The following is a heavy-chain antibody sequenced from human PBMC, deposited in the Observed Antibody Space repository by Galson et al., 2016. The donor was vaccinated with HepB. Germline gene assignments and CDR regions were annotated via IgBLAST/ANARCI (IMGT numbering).Heavy chain of an antibody. CDR2: ISAYSGDT. CDR1: GYSFPDYG. V-gene: IGHV1-18*04. J-gene: IGHJ4*02. D-gene: IGHD3-3*01. CDR3: VREMEVFGRISFAY. Sequence: SVKVSCKASGYSFPDYGISWVRQAPGQGLEWMGWISAYSGDTRYAQKLQDRVTMIRNTSTTTAYMELGSLTSDDTAVYYCVREMEVFGRISFAYWGQGTLVTVSS.